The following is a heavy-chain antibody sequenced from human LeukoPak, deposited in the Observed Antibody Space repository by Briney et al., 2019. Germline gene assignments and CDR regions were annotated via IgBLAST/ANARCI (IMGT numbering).Heavy chain of an antibody. CDR3: AKEGTTAYSIAAESADY. CDR2: ISGSGGST. Sequence: GGSQRLSCAASGFTFSSYGMSWIRQAPGKGLEWVSAISGSGGSTYYADSVKGRFTISRDNSKNTLYLQMNSLRAEDTAVYYCAKEGTTAYSIAAESADYWGQGTLVTVSS. CDR1: GFTFSSYG. D-gene: IGHD6-13*01. J-gene: IGHJ4*02. V-gene: IGHV3-23*01.